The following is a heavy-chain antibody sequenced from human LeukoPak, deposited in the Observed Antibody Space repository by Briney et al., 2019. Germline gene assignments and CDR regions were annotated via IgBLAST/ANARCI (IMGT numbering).Heavy chain of an antibody. Sequence: GASVKVSCKASGGTFSSYAISWVRQAPGRGLEWMGGIIPIFGTANYAQKFQGRVTITTDESTSTAYMELSSLRSEDTAVYYCARGPAYCGGDCYPPPDYWGQGTLVTVSS. CDR1: GGTFSSYA. J-gene: IGHJ4*02. CDR3: ARGPAYCGGDCYPPPDY. V-gene: IGHV1-69*05. D-gene: IGHD2-21*02. CDR2: IIPIFGTA.